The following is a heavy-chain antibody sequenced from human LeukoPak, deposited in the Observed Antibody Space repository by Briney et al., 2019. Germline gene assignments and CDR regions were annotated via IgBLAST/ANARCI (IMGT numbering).Heavy chain of an antibody. CDR1: GGSISSYY. J-gene: IGHJ6*04. CDR3: AGYDSRASFDV. Sequence: SETLSLTCTVSGGSISSYYWSWIRQPPGKGLEWIGYIYYSGSTNYNPSLKSRVTTSVDTSKNQFSLKLSSVTAADTAVYYCAGYDSRASFDVWGKGTTVTISS. CDR2: IYYSGST. D-gene: IGHD3-22*01. V-gene: IGHV4-59*12.